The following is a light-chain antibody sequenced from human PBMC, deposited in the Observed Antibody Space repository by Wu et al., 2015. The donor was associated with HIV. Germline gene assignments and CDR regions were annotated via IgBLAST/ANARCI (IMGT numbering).Light chain of an antibody. CDR2: AAS. V-gene: IGKV1-39*01. J-gene: IGKJ2*01. CDR3: QQYGSSPLPMYT. CDR1: QTINTY. Sequence: DIQMTQSPSSLSASIGDRVTITCRASQTINTYLNWYQHKPGGAPKLLIFAASNLQAGVPSRFSGSGSGTDFTLTISSLEPEDFAVYYCQQYGSSPLPMYTFGQGTKLEIK.